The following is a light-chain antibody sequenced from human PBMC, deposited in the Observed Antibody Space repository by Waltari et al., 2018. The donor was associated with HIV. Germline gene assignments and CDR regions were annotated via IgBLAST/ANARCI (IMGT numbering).Light chain of an antibody. CDR1: ESLRHSNGRDY. CDR3: LQNIRAPFA. V-gene: IGKV2-28*01. CDR2: LAS. Sequence: DVLETQIPLSLTVSPGESASISCRATESLRHSNGRDYLDWYVQRPGQTPRLLIYLASNRASGVPARFVGTRSGTDFTLRITRVEAADVGTYYCLQNIRAPFAFGQGT. J-gene: IGKJ2*01.